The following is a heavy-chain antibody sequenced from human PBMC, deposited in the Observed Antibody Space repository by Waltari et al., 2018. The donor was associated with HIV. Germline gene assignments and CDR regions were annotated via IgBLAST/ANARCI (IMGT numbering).Heavy chain of an antibody. CDR3: ARDPQDCSSTSCSYYFDY. Sequence: QVQLVESGGGVVQPGRSLRLSCAASGFTFSSYAMHWVRQAPGKGLEWVAVISEDGRNKYYADSVKGRFTISRDNSKNTLYLQMNSLRAEDTAVYYCARDPQDCSSTSCSYYFDYWGQGTLVTVSS. CDR2: ISEDGRNK. V-gene: IGHV3-30*04. CDR1: GFTFSSYA. J-gene: IGHJ4*02. D-gene: IGHD2-2*01.